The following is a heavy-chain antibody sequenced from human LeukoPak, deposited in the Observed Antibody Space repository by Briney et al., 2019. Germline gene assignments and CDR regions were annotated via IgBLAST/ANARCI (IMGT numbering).Heavy chain of an antibody. V-gene: IGHV3-23*01. D-gene: IGHD3/OR15-3a*01. CDR3: AKGRWGLTINNFDL. J-gene: IGHJ3*01. CDR2: ISDRGDST. CDR1: GFTFSSYG. Sequence: GGSLRLSCAASGFTFSSYGMNWVRQAPGKGLEWVSVISDRGDSTYYGDSVKGRFTISRDSSKNTLYLQMNSLGGEDTALYYCAKGRWGLTINNFDLWGQGTMVTVSS.